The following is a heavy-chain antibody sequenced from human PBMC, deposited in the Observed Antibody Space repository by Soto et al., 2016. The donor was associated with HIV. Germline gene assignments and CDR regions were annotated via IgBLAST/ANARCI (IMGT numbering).Heavy chain of an antibody. CDR3: ARRSNTVTTAYWYFDL. CDR1: GFTFSSYS. D-gene: IGHD4-17*01. J-gene: IGHJ2*01. Sequence: EVQLVESGGGLVQPGGSLRLSCAASGFTFSSYSMNWVRQAPGKGLEWVSYISSSSSTKYYADSVKGRFTISRDNAKNLLYLQMNSLRAEDTAVYYCARRSNTVTTAYWYFDLWGRGTLVTVSS. V-gene: IGHV3-48*01. CDR2: ISSSSSTK.